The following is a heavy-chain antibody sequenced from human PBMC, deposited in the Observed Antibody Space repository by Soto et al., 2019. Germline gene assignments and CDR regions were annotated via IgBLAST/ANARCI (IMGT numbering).Heavy chain of an antibody. V-gene: IGHV3-74*01. CDR3: ARDATMVRGIIDY. D-gene: IGHD3-10*01. Sequence: GGSLRLSCAASGFTFSTYWMHWVRQAPGKGLVWVSRINSDGSSTSYADSVNGRFTISRDNAKNTLYLQMNSLRAEDTAVYYCARDATMVRGIIDYWGQGTLVTVSS. CDR1: GFTFSTYW. J-gene: IGHJ4*02. CDR2: INSDGSST.